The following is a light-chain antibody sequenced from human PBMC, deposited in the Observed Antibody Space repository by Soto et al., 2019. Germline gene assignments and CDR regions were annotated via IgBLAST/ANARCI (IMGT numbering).Light chain of an antibody. CDR3: AAWDDSLSGVI. J-gene: IGLJ2*01. CDR1: SSSIGINY. Sequence: SVLTQPPSASGTPGQRVTISCSGSSSSIGINYVYWYQQLPGTAPKLLIYKNNQRPSGVPDRFSGSKSGTSASLAISGLRSEDEADYHCAAWDDSLSGVIFGGGTKLTVL. CDR2: KNN. V-gene: IGLV1-47*01.